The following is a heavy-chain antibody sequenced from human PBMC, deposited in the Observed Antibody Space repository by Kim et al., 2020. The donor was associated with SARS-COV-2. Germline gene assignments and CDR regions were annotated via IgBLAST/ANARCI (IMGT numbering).Heavy chain of an antibody. V-gene: IGHV3-53*01. J-gene: IGHJ4*02. Sequence: GGSLRLSCAASEFTVNSNYMSWVRQAPGKGLEWVSVIYSGDRTYYSDSVKGRFTISRDNSKNTLYLQMNSLRAEDTAVYYCVYGRDGYNPFDYWGQGTL. CDR3: VYGRDGYNPFDY. D-gene: IGHD4-17*01. CDR2: IYSGDRT. CDR1: EFTVNSNY.